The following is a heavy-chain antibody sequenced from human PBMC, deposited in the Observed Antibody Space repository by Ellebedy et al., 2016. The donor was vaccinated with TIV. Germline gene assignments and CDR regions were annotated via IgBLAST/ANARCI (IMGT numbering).Heavy chain of an antibody. Sequence: MPSETLSLTCTASGGSISSYYWSRIRQPPGKGLEWIRYIYYSGSTNYNPSPKSRVTITVDTSKNQFSLKLSCVTAADTAVYYCARVTTVNTKASYYYYGMDVWGQGTTVTVSS. CDR2: IYYSGST. CDR3: ARVTTVNTKASYYYYGMDV. CDR1: GGSISSYY. D-gene: IGHD4-17*01. V-gene: IGHV4-59*08. J-gene: IGHJ6*02.